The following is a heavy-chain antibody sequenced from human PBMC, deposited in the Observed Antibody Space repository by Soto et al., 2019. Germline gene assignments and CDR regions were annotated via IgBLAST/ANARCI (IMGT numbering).Heavy chain of an antibody. Sequence: PGGSLRLSCAASGFTFRTYAMLWVRQAPGKGLEWVAVISYDGSDKYYADSVKGRFTISRDNSKNTLYLQMNSLSAEDTAVYFCARDRYCTDGLCYRYGYGMDVWGQGTTVTVSS. CDR3: ARDRYCTDGLCYRYGYGMDV. J-gene: IGHJ6*02. CDR1: GFTFRTYA. V-gene: IGHV3-30-3*01. CDR2: ISYDGSDK. D-gene: IGHD2-8*01.